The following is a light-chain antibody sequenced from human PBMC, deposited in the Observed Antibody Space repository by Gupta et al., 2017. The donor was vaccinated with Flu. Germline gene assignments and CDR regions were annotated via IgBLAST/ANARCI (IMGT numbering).Light chain of an antibody. J-gene: IGKJ2*01. CDR1: QTISSW. Sequence: DIQITQSPSTLSASIGDRVTITCLATQTISSWLAWYQQKPGKAPKLLLFKASTCLSGVPSTFSGSGSATAFTLTIISRQPADFTTTYCHQENGYPPTFGEGTKMEIK. CDR2: KAS. V-gene: IGKV1-5*03. CDR3: HQENGYPPT.